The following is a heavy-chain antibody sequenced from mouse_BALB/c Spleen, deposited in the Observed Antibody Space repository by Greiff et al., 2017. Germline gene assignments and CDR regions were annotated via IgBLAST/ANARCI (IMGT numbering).Heavy chain of an antibody. Sequence: EVQGVESGGGLVKPGGSLKLSCAASGFTFSSYTMSWVRQTPEKRLEWVATISSGGSYTYYPDSVKGRFTISRDNAKNTLYLQMSSLKSEDTAMYYCTRDGGTTGLDYWGQGTTLTVSS. J-gene: IGHJ2*01. D-gene: IGHD1-1*01. CDR3: TRDGGTTGLDY. V-gene: IGHV5-6-4*01. CDR1: GFTFSSYT. CDR2: ISSGGSYT.